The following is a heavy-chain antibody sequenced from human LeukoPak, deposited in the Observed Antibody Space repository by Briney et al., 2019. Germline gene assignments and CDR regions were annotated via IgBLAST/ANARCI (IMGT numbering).Heavy chain of an antibody. D-gene: IGHD2-21*01. J-gene: IGHJ4*01. CDR3: TNIPIDH. CDR2: IRSKTDGGTT. Sequence: GGSLRLSCAASGFTFTNAWMNWVRQAPGKGLEWVGRIRSKTDGGTTDYAAPVKDRFTISRDDSTNTLYLQMNSLKTEDTATYYLTNIPIDHWGQGTLVTGSS. V-gene: IGHV3-15*07. CDR1: GFTFTNAW.